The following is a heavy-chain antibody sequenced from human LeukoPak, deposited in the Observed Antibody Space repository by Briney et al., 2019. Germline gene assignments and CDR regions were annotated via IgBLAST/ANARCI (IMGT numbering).Heavy chain of an antibody. CDR2: IYHSGST. J-gene: IGHJ4*02. CDR1: GGSISSSNW. D-gene: IGHD5-18*01. Sequence: SGTLSLTCAVSGGSISSSNWWSWVRQPPGKGLEWIGEIYHSGSTNYNPSLKSRVTISVDTSKNQFSLKLSSVTAADTAVYYCARGQLWFRTLDYWGQGTLVTVSS. CDR3: ARGQLWFRTLDY. V-gene: IGHV4-4*02.